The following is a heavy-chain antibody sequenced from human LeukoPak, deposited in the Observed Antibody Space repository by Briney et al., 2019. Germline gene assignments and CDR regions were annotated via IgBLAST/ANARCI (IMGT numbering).Heavy chain of an antibody. Sequence: GSLRLSCAASGFTFSDYYMGWIRQAPGKGLEWVSYISSSGSTIYYADSVKGRFTISRDNAKNSLYLQMNSLRAEDTAVYYCARGSRNYYDSSGYTDFDYWGQGTLVTVSS. D-gene: IGHD3-22*01. J-gene: IGHJ4*02. CDR2: ISSSGSTI. CDR3: ARGSRNYYDSSGYTDFDY. CDR1: GFTFSDYY. V-gene: IGHV3-11*01.